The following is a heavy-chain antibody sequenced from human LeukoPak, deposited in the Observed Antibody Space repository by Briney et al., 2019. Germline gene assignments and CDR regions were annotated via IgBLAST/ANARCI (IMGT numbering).Heavy chain of an antibody. CDR1: GYTFSDYA. V-gene: IGHV1-3*01. Sequence: ASVKVSCKASGYTFSDYAMHWGRQAPGQRFDGMGWIDAGNGDTRYSQKFQGRVTITRDTSASTAYIELRSLRSEDTAMYYCARGSTSDWPLDHWGQETLVTISS. CDR2: IDAGNGDT. CDR3: ARGSTSDWPLDH. D-gene: IGHD2-2*01. J-gene: IGHJ4*02.